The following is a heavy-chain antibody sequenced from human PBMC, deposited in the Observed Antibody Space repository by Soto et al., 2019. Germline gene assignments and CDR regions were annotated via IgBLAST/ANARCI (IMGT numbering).Heavy chain of an antibody. V-gene: IGHV4-34*01. J-gene: IGHJ6*02. CDR2: INHSGST. CDR1: GGSFSGYY. Sequence: SETLSLTCAVYGGSFSGYYWSWIRQPPGKGLEWIGEINHSGSTNYNPSLKSRVTISVDTSKNQFSLKLSSVTAADTAVYYCARVKGGNHFYYYYGMDVWGQGTTVT. D-gene: IGHD3-16*01. CDR3: ARVKGGNHFYYYYGMDV.